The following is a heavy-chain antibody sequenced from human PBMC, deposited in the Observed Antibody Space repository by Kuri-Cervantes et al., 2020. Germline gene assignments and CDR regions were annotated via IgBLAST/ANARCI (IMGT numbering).Heavy chain of an antibody. Sequence: ASVKVSCKASGYTFTNYDINWVRQATGQGLEWMGWMNPNSGNTGYAQKFQGRVTMTRNTSISTAYMELSSLRSEDTAVYYCAREHRITIFGVVIRIRTHMDVWGKGTTVTVSS. CDR1: GYTFTNYD. V-gene: IGHV1-8*01. CDR2: MNPNSGNT. CDR3: AREHRITIFGVVIRIRTHMDV. J-gene: IGHJ6*03. D-gene: IGHD3-3*01.